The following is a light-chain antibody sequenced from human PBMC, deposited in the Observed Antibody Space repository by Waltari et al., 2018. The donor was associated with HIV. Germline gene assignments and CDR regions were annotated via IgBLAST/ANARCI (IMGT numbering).Light chain of an antibody. CDR1: SSDVGGYNY. CDR2: EVS. J-gene: IGLJ1*01. V-gene: IGLV2-14*01. CDR3: SSYTNRNDYV. Sequence: QSALTQPGSVSGSPGQSLTISCTGTSSDVGGYNYVPWFQQHPGRAPKLIIYEVSKWPPGIFNRFSGSKSGNTASLTISGLQAEDEADYYCSSYTNRNDYVFGTGTKVIVL.